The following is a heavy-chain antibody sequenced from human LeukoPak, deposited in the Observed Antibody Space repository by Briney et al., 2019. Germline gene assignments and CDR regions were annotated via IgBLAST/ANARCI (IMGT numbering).Heavy chain of an antibody. V-gene: IGHV3-48*01. J-gene: IGHJ5*02. CDR3: MAASAFSSSWRS. Sequence: GGSLRLSCVASGPSFSSYNMYWVRQAPGKGPEWVAYITASDTTKYYADSVKGRFAISRDNVKKSLFLQMNSLRAEDTAVYYCMAASAFSSSWRSWGQGTVVTVSS. CDR2: ITASDTTK. CDR1: GPSFSSYN. D-gene: IGHD6-13*01.